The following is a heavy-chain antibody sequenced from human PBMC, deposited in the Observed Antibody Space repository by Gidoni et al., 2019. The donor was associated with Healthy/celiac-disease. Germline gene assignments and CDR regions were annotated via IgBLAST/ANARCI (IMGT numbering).Heavy chain of an antibody. J-gene: IGHJ6*02. CDR3: ARDRGMVATYYYYGMDV. CDR2: ISYDGSNK. Sequence: QVPLVESGGGVVQPGRSLRLSCAASGFTFSSYAMHWVRQAPGKGLEWVAVISYDGSNKYYADSVKGRFTISRDNSKNTLYLQMNSLRAEDTAVYYCARDRGMVATYYYYGMDVWGQGDHGHRLL. D-gene: IGHD5-12*01. V-gene: IGHV3-30*01. CDR1: GFTFSSYA.